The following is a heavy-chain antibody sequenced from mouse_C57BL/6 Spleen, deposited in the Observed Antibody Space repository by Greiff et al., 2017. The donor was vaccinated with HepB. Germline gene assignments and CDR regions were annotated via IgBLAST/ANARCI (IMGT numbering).Heavy chain of an antibody. Sequence: VQLKQSGAELVRPGASVKLSCTASGFNIKDDYMHWVKQRPEQGLEWIGWIDPENGDTEYASKFQGEATITADTSSNTAYLQLSSLTSEDTAVYYCTPTGTGGYWGQGTTLTVSS. CDR3: TPTGTGGY. CDR1: GFNIKDDY. D-gene: IGHD4-1*02. V-gene: IGHV14-4*01. CDR2: IDPENGDT. J-gene: IGHJ2*01.